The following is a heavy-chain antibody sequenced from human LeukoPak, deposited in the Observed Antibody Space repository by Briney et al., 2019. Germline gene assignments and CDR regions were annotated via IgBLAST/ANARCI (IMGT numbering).Heavy chain of an antibody. CDR2: ISSSSSTI. V-gene: IGHV3-48*04. Sequence: PGGSLRLSCAASGFTFSSYSMNWVRQAPGKGLEWVSYISSSSSTIYYADSVKGRFTISRDNAKNSLYLQMNSLRAEDTAVYYCAREAPHGYSSSWYTHPDYFDYWGQGTLVTVSS. CDR1: GFTFSSYS. CDR3: AREAPHGYSSSWYTHPDYFDY. D-gene: IGHD6-13*01. J-gene: IGHJ4*02.